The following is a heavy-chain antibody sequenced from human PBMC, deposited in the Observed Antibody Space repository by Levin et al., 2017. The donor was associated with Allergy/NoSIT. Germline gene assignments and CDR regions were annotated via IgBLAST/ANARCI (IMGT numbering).Heavy chain of an antibody. J-gene: IGHJ5*02. CDR1: GGSFSGYY. V-gene: IGHV4-34*01. CDR2: INHSGST. D-gene: IGHD6-13*01. CDR3: ARGQGIAAAHNWFDP. Sequence: SQTLSLTCAVYGGSFSGYYWSWIRQPPGKGLEWIGEINHSGSTNYNPSLKSRVTISVDTSKNQFSLKLSSVTAADTAVYYCARGQGIAAAHNWFDPWGQGTLVTVSS.